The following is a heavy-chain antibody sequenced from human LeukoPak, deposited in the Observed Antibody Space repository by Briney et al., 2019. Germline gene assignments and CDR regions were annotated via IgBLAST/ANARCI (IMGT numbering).Heavy chain of an antibody. V-gene: IGHV3-23*01. CDR3: AREYHDSSGYLDY. CDR2: VSDSGRNT. CDR1: VFTFRRYG. J-gene: IGHJ4*02. Sequence: GGSLRLSCAPSVFTFRRYGMTWVRQAPGKGLDWASSVSDSGRNTYYADSVKGRFTISRDNSRNTLYLQMNSLRAEDTAVYYCAREYHDSSGYLDYWGQGTLVTVSS. D-gene: IGHD3-22*01.